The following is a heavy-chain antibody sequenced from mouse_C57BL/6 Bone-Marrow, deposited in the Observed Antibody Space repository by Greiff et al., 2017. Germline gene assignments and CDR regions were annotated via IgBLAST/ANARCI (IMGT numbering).Heavy chain of an antibody. J-gene: IGHJ2*01. CDR1: GYTFTSYW. D-gene: IGHD2-3*01. V-gene: IGHV1-72*01. CDR3: ASGDGYLLYFAY. Sequence: QVQLQQSGAELVKPGASVKLSCKASGYTFTSYWMHWVKPRPGRGLEWIGRIDPNSGGNKYNEKFKSKDTLTVDKPSSTAYLQLISLTSAYSAVYYCASGDGYLLYFAYWGQGTTLTVSS. CDR2: IDPNSGGN.